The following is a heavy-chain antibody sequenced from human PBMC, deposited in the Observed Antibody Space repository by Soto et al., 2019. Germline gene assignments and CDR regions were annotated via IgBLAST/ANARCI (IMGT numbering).Heavy chain of an antibody. Sequence: QVQLQESGPGLVKPSQTLSLTCTVSGGSISSGGYYWSWIRQHPGKGLEWIGYIYYSGSTYYNPSLKSRVTISVDTSKNQFSLKLSSVTAADTAVSYCARVDVIGSYYPQSFDYGGQGTLVTVSS. CDR2: IYYSGST. CDR1: GGSISSGGYY. D-gene: IGHD1-26*01. CDR3: ARVDVIGSYYPQSFDY. J-gene: IGHJ4*02. V-gene: IGHV4-31*03.